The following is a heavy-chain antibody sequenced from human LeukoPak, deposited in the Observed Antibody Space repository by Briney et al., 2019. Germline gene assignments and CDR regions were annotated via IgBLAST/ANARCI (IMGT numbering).Heavy chain of an antibody. CDR3: ESFVAASPR. CDR2: ISSDGTTT. V-gene: IGHV3-74*01. CDR1: GFTFSRYW. D-gene: IGHD3-10*01. Sequence: GGSLRLSCAASGFTFSRYWMHWVRQAPGKGLVWVSGISSDGTTTTYADSVKGRFTVSRDNAKNTLYLQMNSPRADDTAVYYCESFVAASPRWGQGSLVTVSS. J-gene: IGHJ4*02.